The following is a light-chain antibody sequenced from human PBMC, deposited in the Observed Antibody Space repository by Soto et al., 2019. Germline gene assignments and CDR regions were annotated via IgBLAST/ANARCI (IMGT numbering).Light chain of an antibody. J-gene: IGKJ4*01. Sequence: DIQMTQSPSSLSASVGDRVTITCRASQSINSNLNWYQQKPGKAPKLLIFAASSLQSGVPSRFSGSGSGTDFTLTISTLQPEDFATYYCQQSHNTPLTFGGGTKVEIK. CDR1: QSINSN. CDR3: QQSHNTPLT. V-gene: IGKV1-39*01. CDR2: AAS.